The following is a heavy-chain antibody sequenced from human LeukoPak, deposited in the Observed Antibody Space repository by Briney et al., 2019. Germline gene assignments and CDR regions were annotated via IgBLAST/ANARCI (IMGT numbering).Heavy chain of an antibody. CDR2: ISYDGSNK. J-gene: IGHJ4*02. V-gene: IGHV3-30*18. Sequence: PGGSLRLSCAASGFTFSSYGMHWVRQAPGKGLEWVAVISYDGSNKYYADPVKGRFTISRDNSKNTLYLQMNSLRVEDTAVYYCAKDVRALNNYGSGSSGSYWGQGTLVTVSS. D-gene: IGHD3-10*01. CDR1: GFTFSSYG. CDR3: AKDVRALNNYGSGSSGSY.